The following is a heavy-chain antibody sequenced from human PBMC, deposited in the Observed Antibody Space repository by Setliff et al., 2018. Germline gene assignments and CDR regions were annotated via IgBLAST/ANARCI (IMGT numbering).Heavy chain of an antibody. V-gene: IGHV4-4*07. J-gene: IGHJ4*02. CDR2: IYIGGSA. CDR1: GGSISSYY. D-gene: IGHD6-13*01. Sequence: KPSETLSLTCTVSGGSISSYYWSWIRQPAGKGLEWIGHIYIGGSANYNPSLKSRVTMSVDTSKNQFSLKLSSVTAADTAVYYCASLSPIAAAYDYWGQGTLVTVSS. CDR3: ASLSPIAAAYDY.